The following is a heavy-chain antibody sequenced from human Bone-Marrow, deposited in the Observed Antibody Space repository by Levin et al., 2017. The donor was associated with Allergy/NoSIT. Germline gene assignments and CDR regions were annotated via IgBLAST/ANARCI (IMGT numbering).Heavy chain of an antibody. Sequence: SETLSLTCTVSNGSVSNPNYYWTWIRQPPGKGLEYLGYIYYGGSFNYSPSFKSRVTMSLDRSKNEFYLKLRSVTAADTAVYFCARDRFTDVPLGMDVWGQGTTVTVS. J-gene: IGHJ6*02. CDR2: IYYGGSF. V-gene: IGHV4-61*01. CDR1: NGSVSNPNYY. D-gene: IGHD3-10*01. CDR3: ARDRFTDVPLGMDV.